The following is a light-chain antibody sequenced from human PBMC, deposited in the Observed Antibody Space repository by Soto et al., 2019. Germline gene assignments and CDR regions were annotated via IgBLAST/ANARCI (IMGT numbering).Light chain of an antibody. CDR1: QSVSSTY. J-gene: IGKJ4*01. CDR2: GAS. Sequence: EVGLTQSPGTLSLTPGETATLSCRASQSVSSTYLAWYQQKPGQAPRLLMSGASSRATGIPDRFSGSGSGTDFTLTISRLEPEDFAVDYCQQFRSSPIPFGGVSKVAIK. CDR3: QQFRSSPIP. V-gene: IGKV3-20*01.